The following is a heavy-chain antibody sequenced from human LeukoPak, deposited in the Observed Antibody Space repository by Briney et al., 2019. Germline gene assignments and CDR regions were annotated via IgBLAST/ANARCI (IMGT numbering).Heavy chain of an antibody. Sequence: GGSLRLSCAASGFTFSNYAMSWVRQAPGKGLEWVSVISGSGGSTNFADSVKGRFTSSRDNSKNTLYLQMNSLRAEDTAVYYCAKGGWLEYWGQGTLVTVSS. V-gene: IGHV3-23*01. CDR1: GFTFSNYA. CDR3: AKGGWLEY. CDR2: ISGSGGST. D-gene: IGHD6-19*01. J-gene: IGHJ4*02.